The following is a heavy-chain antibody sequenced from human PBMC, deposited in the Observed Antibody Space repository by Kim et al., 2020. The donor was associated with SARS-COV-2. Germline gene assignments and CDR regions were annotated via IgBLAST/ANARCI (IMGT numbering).Heavy chain of an antibody. Sequence: GGSLRPSCAASGFTVSSNYMSWVRQAPGKGLEWVSVIYSGGSTYYADSVKGRFTISRDNSKNTLYLQMNSLRAEDTAVYYCARQGGPAGPSGYIAVAGTGYFAYWGQGTLVTVSS. J-gene: IGHJ4*02. CDR3: ARQGGPAGPSGYIAVAGTGYFAY. CDR2: IYSGGST. CDR1: GFTVSSNY. V-gene: IGHV3-53*01. D-gene: IGHD6-19*01.